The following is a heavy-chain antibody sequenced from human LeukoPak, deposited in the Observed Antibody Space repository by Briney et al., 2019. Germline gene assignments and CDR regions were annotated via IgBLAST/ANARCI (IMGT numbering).Heavy chain of an antibody. CDR1: GFTFSDYY. CDR3: ARSFQLWPRPYAFDY. D-gene: IGHD5-18*01. Sequence: PGGSLRLSCAASGFTFSDYYMSWVRQAPGKGLEWVGIIRNKANGGTTEKTTSVKGRFTISRGDSKSITYLQMNSLRAEDTAVYYCARSFQLWPRPYAFDYWGQGTLVTVSS. V-gene: IGHV3-71*03. J-gene: IGHJ4*02. CDR2: IRNKANGGTT.